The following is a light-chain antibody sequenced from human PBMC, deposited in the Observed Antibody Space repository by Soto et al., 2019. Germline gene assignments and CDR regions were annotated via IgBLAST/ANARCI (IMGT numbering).Light chain of an antibody. V-gene: IGKV3-20*01. Sequence: EIVLTQSPGTLSLSPGERATLSCRASQSVSSSYLAWYQQKPGQAPRVLIHGASSRATGIPDRFSGSGSGAEWTLTISRLEPEDFAVYFCQQYGNPPPNAFGQGTKVEIK. CDR1: QSVSSSY. CDR2: GAS. J-gene: IGKJ2*01. CDR3: QQYGNPPPNA.